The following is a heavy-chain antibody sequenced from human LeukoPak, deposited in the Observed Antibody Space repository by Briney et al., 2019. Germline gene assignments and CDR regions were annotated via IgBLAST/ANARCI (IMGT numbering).Heavy chain of an antibody. CDR1: ALPYSQYV. CDR2: MYPGEST. V-gene: IGHV3-66*01. D-gene: IGHD2-15*01. CDR3: RRYVVEHGRSDAFDI. Sequence: PGGSLRLSCAPSALPYSQYVKSWVPDARRKGLEWVFIMYPGESTYFADSVKGRFTMSRDNSRHTVYLQMNSLRVEETAIYYCRRYVVEHGRSDAFDIWGQGTLVTVSS. J-gene: IGHJ3*02.